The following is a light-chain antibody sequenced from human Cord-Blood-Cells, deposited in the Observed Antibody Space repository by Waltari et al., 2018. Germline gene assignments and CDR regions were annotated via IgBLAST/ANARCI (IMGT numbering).Light chain of an antibody. CDR1: SRSVGGYNY. V-gene: IGLV2-11*01. CDR2: DVS. J-gene: IGLJ2*01. Sequence: QSALTQPRSVSGSPGQSVTISCTGTSRSVGGYNYVSWYQQHPGNAPKLMIYDVSKRPSGVPDRFSGSKSGNTASLTISGLQAEDEADYYCCSYAGSYTVVFGGGTKLTVL. CDR3: CSYAGSYTVV.